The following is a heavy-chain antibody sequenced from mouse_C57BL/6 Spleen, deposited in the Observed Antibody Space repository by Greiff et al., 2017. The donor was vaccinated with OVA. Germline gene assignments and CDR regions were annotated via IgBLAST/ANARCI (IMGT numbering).Heavy chain of an antibody. J-gene: IGHJ4*01. Sequence: EVKLMESGAELVKPGASVKLSCTASGFNIKDYYMHWVKQRTEQGLEWIGRIDPEDGETKYAPKFQGKATITADISSNTAYLQLSSLTSEDTAVYYCARGSSGLYAMDYWGQGTSVTVSS. CDR1: GFNIKDYY. CDR2: IDPEDGET. CDR3: ARGSSGLYAMDY. D-gene: IGHD3-2*02. V-gene: IGHV14-2*01.